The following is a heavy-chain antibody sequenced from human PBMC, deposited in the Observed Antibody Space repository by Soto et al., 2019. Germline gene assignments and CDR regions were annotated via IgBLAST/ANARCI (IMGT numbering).Heavy chain of an antibody. J-gene: IGHJ3*02. V-gene: IGHV3-23*01. CDR1: GFTFSSYA. CDR3: AKDLRYCSGGSCYDGDAFDI. D-gene: IGHD2-15*01. Sequence: GSLRLSCAASGFTFSSYAMSWVRQAPGKGLEWVSAISGSGGSTYYADSEKGRFTISRDNSKNTLYLQMNSLRAEDTAVCYCAKDLRYCSGGSCYDGDAFDIWGQGTMVSVSS. CDR2: ISGSGGST.